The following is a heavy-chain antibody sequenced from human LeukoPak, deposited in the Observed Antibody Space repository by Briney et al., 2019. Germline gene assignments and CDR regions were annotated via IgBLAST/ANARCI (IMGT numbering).Heavy chain of an antibody. J-gene: IGHJ4*02. Sequence: PGESLKISCKSSGYTFTHDWIGWVRQMPGKGLEWMGIIYPRDSTTRYSPAFEGQVTISVDKSITTAYLQWSSLKASDTAMYYCARRAIIQGASALDFWGQGTVVIVSS. V-gene: IGHV5-51*01. D-gene: IGHD3-3*01. CDR2: IYPRDSTT. CDR1: GYTFTHDW. CDR3: ARRAIIQGASALDF.